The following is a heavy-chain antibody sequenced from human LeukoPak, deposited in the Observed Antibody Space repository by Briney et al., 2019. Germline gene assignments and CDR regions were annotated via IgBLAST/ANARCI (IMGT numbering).Heavy chain of an antibody. CDR2: IYPGDSDT. CDR3: ARHRKLDSSGYYFDY. Sequence: GASLKISCKGSGSIFTSYWIGWVRQLPGKGLEWMGIIYPGDSDTRYSPSFQGQVTISADKSISTAYLQWSSLKASDTAMYYCARHRKLDSSGYYFDYWGQGTLVTVSS. CDR1: GSIFTSYW. J-gene: IGHJ4*02. V-gene: IGHV5-51*01. D-gene: IGHD3-22*01.